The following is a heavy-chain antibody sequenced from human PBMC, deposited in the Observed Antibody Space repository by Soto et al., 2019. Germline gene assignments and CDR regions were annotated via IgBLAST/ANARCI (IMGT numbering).Heavy chain of an antibody. D-gene: IGHD4-17*01. CDR3: ARSGDYVPFDY. V-gene: IGHV4-30-4*01. J-gene: IGHJ4*02. Sequence: QVQLQESGPGLVKPSQTLSLTCTVSVGSISSGDYNWSWIRQPPGKGLEWIGYIYYSGYTYYNPSLKGRVTISVDTSKNQFSLKLNSVTAADTAVYYCARSGDYVPFDYWGQGALVTVSS. CDR1: VGSISSGDYN. CDR2: IYYSGYT.